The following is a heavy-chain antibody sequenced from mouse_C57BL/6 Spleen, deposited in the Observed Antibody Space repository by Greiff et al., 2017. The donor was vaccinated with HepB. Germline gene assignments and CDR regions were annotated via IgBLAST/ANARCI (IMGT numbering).Heavy chain of an antibody. CDR3: AGTAQVTGAMDY. CDR1: GYTFTSYW. Sequence: VQLQQPGAELVRPGTSVKLSCKASGYTFTSYWMHWVKQRPGQGLEWIGVIDPSDSYTNYNQKFKGKATLTVDTSSSTAYMQLSSLTSEDSAVYYCAGTAQVTGAMDYWGQGTSVTVSS. D-gene: IGHD3-2*02. J-gene: IGHJ4*01. CDR2: IDPSDSYT. V-gene: IGHV1-59*01.